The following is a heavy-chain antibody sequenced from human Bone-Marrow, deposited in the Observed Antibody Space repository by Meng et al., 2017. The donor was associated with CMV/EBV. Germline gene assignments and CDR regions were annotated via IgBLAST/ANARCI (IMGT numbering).Heavy chain of an antibody. CDR2: IKQDGSEK. V-gene: IGHV3-7*01. D-gene: IGHD3-10*01. J-gene: IGHJ4*02. Sequence: GESLKISCAASGFTFSSYWMSWVRQAPGEGLEWVANIKQDGSEKYYVDSVKGRFTISRDNAKNSLYLQMNSLRAEDTAVYYCARAYYYGSGSYVYWGQGTLVTVSS. CDR3: ARAYYYGSGSYVY. CDR1: GFTFSSYW.